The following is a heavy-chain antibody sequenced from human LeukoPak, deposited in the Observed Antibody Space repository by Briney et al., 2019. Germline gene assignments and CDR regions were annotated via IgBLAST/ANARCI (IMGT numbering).Heavy chain of an antibody. CDR3: ARDPRYCSSTSCYRGY. CDR2: IIPILGIA. D-gene: IGHD2-2*01. V-gene: IGHV1-69*04. CDR1: GGTFSSYA. Sequence: ASVKVSCKAPGGTFSSYAISWVRQAPGQGLEWMGRIIPILGIANYAQKFQGRVTITADKSTSTAYMELSSLRSEDTAVYYCARDPRYCSSTSCYRGYWGQGTLVTVSS. J-gene: IGHJ4*02.